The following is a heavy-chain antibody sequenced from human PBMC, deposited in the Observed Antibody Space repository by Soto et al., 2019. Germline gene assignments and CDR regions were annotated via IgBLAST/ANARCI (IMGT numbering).Heavy chain of an antibody. V-gene: IGHV3-23*01. J-gene: IGHJ5*02. D-gene: IGHD5-18*01. CDR1: GFTFSSYA. CDR2: ISGSGGST. Sequence: GGSLRLSCAASGFTFSSYAMSWVRQAPGKGLEWVSAISGSGGSTYYADSVKGRFTISRDNSKNTLYLQMNSLRAEDTAVYYCAKGTNGGYSYGYLDWFDPWGQGTLVTVSS. CDR3: AKGTNGGYSYGYLDWFDP.